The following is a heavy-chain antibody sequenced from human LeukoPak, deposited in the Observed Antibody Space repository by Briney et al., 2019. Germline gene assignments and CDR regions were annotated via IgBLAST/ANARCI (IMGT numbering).Heavy chain of an antibody. V-gene: IGHV4-59*02. J-gene: IGHJ5*02. Sequence: SETLSLTCSVSGGSVTSYYWNWVRQTPGKGLEWIGYISSSETTDYGPSFKSRVTMSLDTSKNQFSLKLSSVTAADTGVYYCARGYCSDERCPVFPSWGQGTLVTVSS. CDR1: GGSVTSYY. D-gene: IGHD2-15*01. CDR2: ISSSETT. CDR3: ARGYCSDERCPVFPS.